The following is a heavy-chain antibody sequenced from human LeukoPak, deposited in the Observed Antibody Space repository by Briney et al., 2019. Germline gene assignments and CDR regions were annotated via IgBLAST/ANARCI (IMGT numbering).Heavy chain of an antibody. J-gene: IGHJ4*02. CDR1: GGSISSSSYY. V-gene: IGHV4-39*01. Sequence: SETLSLTCTVSGGSISSSSYYWGWIRQPPGKGLEWIGSIYYSGSTCYNPSLKSRVTVSVDTSKNQFSLKLSSVTAADTAVYYCASSPTYCSSTSCYPYYFDYWGQGTLVTVSS. CDR2: IYYSGST. CDR3: ASSPTYCSSTSCYPYYFDY. D-gene: IGHD2-2*01.